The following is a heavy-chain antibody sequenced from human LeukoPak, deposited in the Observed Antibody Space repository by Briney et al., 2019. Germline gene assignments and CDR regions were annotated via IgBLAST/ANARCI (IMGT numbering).Heavy chain of an antibody. Sequence: SETLSLTCDVSGASISGYWWSWIRQPAGKGLEWIGRMYTDGDTNYNPALKSRVTISVDTSKNQFSLKLSSVTAADTAVYYCARGPCSGSSCYPDYYGMDVWGQGTTVTVSS. CDR2: MYTDGDT. V-gene: IGHV4-4*07. D-gene: IGHD2-15*01. CDR3: ARGPCSGSSCYPDYYGMDV. J-gene: IGHJ6*02. CDR1: GASISGYW.